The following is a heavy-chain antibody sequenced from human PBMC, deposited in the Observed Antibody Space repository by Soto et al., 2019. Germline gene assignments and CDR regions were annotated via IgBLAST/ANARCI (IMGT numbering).Heavy chain of an antibody. CDR1: GGSLSDYY. D-gene: IGHD1-1*01. Sequence: SETLSLTCAAYGGSLSDYYWSWIRQSPGKGLEWIGEMHPSGYTDYNPSLKSRVTISVDTSKNQFSLRLTSVTAADTAVYYCARGRDEYKLGNVWGHGTTVTVSS. CDR2: MHPSGYT. V-gene: IGHV4-34*01. J-gene: IGHJ6*02. CDR3: ARGRDEYKLGNV.